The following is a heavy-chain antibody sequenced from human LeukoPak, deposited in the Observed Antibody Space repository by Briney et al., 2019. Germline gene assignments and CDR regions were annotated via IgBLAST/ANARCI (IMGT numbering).Heavy chain of an antibody. CDR2: IYHSGRT. D-gene: IGHD2-21*02. CDR3: ARVVTSSLYFFDY. V-gene: IGHV4-31*03. Sequence: PSQTLSLTCSVSGGSISSEGFYWSWIRQHPGKGLEWIAYIYHSGRTYYNPSLKSRLTISVDTSKHQFSMSLKSVTAADTAVYYCARVVTSSLYFFDYWGQGTLVSVSS. CDR1: GGSISSEGFY. J-gene: IGHJ4*02.